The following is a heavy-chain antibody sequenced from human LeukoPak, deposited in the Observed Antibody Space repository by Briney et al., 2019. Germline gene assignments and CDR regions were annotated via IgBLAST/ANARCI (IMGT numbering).Heavy chain of an antibody. V-gene: IGHV3-21*01. CDR2: ISTSGDST. D-gene: IGHD6-19*01. CDR3: VKNGWLDY. Sequence: GGSLRLSCAASGFTFSSYGMNWARQAPGKGLEWVAYISTSGDSTKYADSVEGRFTISRDNVENSLYLLMNSLRVDDTAVYYCVKNGWLDYWGQGIVVTVSS. CDR1: GFTFSSYG. J-gene: IGHJ4*02.